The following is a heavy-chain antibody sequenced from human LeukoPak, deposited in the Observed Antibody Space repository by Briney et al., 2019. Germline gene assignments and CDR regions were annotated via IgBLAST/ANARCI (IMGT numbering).Heavy chain of an antibody. J-gene: IGHJ5*02. CDR3: ARAGNNWFDP. Sequence: SETLSLTCIVSGGSIRSYFWSWIRQPPGKGLEWIGYIYYSGSTSYNPSLKSRVTISADTSKNQFSLKLSSVTAADTAVYYCARAGNNWFDPWGQGTLVTVSS. CDR1: GGSIRSYF. V-gene: IGHV4-59*01. CDR2: IYYSGST.